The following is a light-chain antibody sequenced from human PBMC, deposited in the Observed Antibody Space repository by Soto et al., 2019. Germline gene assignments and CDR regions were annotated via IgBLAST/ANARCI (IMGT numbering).Light chain of an antibody. Sequence: EIVLTQSPGTLSLSPWERATLSCRASQSVSSSYLGWYQQKPGQAPRLLIYGASSRATGIPDRFSGSGSGTEFTLTISRLEPEDFAVYYCQQYGSSPALFTFGPGTKVDIK. V-gene: IGKV3-20*01. J-gene: IGKJ3*01. CDR2: GAS. CDR3: QQYGSSPALFT. CDR1: QSVSSSY.